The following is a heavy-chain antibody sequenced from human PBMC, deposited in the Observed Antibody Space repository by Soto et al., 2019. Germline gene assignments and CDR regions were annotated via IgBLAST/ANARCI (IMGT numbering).Heavy chain of an antibody. CDR2: INPNSGGT. V-gene: IGHV1-2*02. J-gene: IGHJ6*02. CDR3: ARDPTYGMDV. Sequence: ASVNVSCKASGYTFTGYYMHWVRQAPGQGLEWMGWINPNSGGTNYAQKFQGRVTMTRDTSISTAYMEQSRLRSDDTAVYYCARDPTYGMDVWGQGTTVTVSS. CDR1: GYTFTGYY.